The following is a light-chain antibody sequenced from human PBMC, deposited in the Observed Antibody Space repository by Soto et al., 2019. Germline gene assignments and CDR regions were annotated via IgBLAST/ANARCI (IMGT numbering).Light chain of an antibody. CDR2: AAS. CDR3: QESYLPPFT. V-gene: IGKV1-39*01. CDR1: QTITSY. Sequence: DIQMTQSPSSLSASIEDRVTLACRASQTITSYLNWYHQKPGKAPKLLIYAASTLHRGVPSRFNGSGFGTDFSLTISGLQPEDCGTYFCQESYLPPFTFGPGTRVDFK. J-gene: IGKJ3*01.